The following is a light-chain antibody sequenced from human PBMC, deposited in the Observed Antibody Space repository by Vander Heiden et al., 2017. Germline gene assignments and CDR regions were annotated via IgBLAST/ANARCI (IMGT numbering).Light chain of an antibody. J-gene: IGKJ3*01. CDR2: GAS. V-gene: IGKV3-15*01. CDR1: QSVSSN. Sequence: EIAMPPSPATLSVSPGERATLSCRASQSVSSNLAWYQQKPGQAPRLLIYGASTRATGIPARFSGSGSGTEFTLTISSLQSEDFAVYYCQQYNNWPPITFGPGTKVDIK. CDR3: QQYNNWPPIT.